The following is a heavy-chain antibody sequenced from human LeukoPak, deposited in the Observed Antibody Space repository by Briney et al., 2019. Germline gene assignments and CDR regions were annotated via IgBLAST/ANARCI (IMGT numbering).Heavy chain of an antibody. CDR1: GGSFSGYY. J-gene: IGHJ6*02. V-gene: IGHV4-34*01. CDR2: INHSGRT. Sequence: SSETLSLTCAVYGGSFSGYYWSWIRQPPGKGLEWIGEINHSGRTNYNPSLKSRVTISVDTSKNQFSLKLSSVTAADTAVYYCASGFVVAATGYYGMDVWGQGTTVTVSS. D-gene: IGHD2-15*01. CDR3: ASGFVVAATGYYGMDV.